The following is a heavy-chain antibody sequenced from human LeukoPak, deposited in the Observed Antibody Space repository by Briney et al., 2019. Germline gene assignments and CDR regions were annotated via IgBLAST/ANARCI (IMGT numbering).Heavy chain of an antibody. J-gene: IGHJ4*02. CDR3: ARDLGISGWYAPPLGYFDY. CDR2: INTKSGAT. Sequence: ASVKVSCKASGYTFTGYCMYWVRQAPGQGLEWLGWINTKSGATNYAQNFQGRVTMTRDTSMSTTCMELKRLRSDDTAVYYCARDLGISGWYAPPLGYFDYWGQGTLLTVSS. D-gene: IGHD6-19*01. V-gene: IGHV1-2*02. CDR1: GYTFTGYC.